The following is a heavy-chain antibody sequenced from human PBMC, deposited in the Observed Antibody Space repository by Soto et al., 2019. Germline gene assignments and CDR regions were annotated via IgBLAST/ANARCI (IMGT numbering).Heavy chain of an antibody. CDR1: GFTFNIYG. CDR2: ISYDGSNQ. Sequence: GGSLRLSCAASGFTFNIYGMHWVRQAPDKGLEWVALISYDGSNQYYADSVKGRFTISRDNSKNTLFLQMNSLRADDTAVYYCAKDHASGQGSFDSWGQGTLVTVSS. CDR3: AKDHASGQGSFDS. J-gene: IGHJ4*02. V-gene: IGHV3-30*18.